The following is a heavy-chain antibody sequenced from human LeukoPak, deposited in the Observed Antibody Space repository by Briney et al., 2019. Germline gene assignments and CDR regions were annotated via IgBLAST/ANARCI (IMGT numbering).Heavy chain of an antibody. CDR2: INPNRGGT. CDR1: GYTFTGYY. Sequence: ASVKVSCKASGYTFTGYYMHWVRQAPGQGLEWMGWINPNRGGTNYAQKFQGRVTMTRDTSISTAYMELSRLRSDDTAVYYCARDTSITGTTHHYYYYYMDVWGKGTTVTVSS. D-gene: IGHD1-7*01. J-gene: IGHJ6*03. CDR3: ARDTSITGTTHHYYYYYMDV. V-gene: IGHV1-2*02.